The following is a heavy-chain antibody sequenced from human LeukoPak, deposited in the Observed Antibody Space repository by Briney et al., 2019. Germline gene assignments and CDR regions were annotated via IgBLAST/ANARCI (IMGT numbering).Heavy chain of an antibody. CDR2: ISGSGGST. D-gene: IGHD7-27*01. CDR3: AKLGQPLGGAFDI. J-gene: IGHJ3*02. Sequence: GGSLRLSCAASGFTFSSYAMSWVRQAPGKGLEWVSAISGSGGSTYYADSVKGRFIISRDNSKNTLYLQMNSLRAEDTAVYYCAKLGQPLGGAFDIWGQGTMVTVSS. V-gene: IGHV3-23*01. CDR1: GFTFSSYA.